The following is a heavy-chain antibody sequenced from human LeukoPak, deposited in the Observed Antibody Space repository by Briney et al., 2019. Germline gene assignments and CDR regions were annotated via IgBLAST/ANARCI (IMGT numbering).Heavy chain of an antibody. J-gene: IGHJ4*02. Sequence: PGGSLRLSCTVSGLIFYDYVMHWVRQAPGKGLEWVSGITWNSGNIGYADSVKGRFTISRDNAKNSLYLQMNSLRAEDTALYYCATNGGGKSGSGNFDYWGQGTLVTASS. CDR3: ATNGGGKSGSGNFDY. CDR1: GLIFYDYV. V-gene: IGHV3-9*01. D-gene: IGHD3-16*01. CDR2: ITWNSGNI.